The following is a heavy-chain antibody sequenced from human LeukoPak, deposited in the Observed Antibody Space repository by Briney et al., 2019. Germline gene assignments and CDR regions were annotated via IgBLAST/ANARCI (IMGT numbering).Heavy chain of an antibody. CDR2: ISWNSGSI. CDR1: GFTFDDYA. Sequence: GRSLRLSCAASGFTFDDYAMHWVRQAPGEGLEWVSGISWNSGSIGYADSVKGRFTISRDNAKNSLYLQMNSLRAEDTALYYCAKVSSGWFSFDYWGQGTLVTVSS. J-gene: IGHJ4*02. V-gene: IGHV3-9*01. CDR3: AKVSSGWFSFDY. D-gene: IGHD6-19*01.